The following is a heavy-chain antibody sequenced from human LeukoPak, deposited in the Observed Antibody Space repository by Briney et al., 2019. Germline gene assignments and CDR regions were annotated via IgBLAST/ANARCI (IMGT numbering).Heavy chain of an antibody. D-gene: IGHD6-19*01. CDR3: ARVTSSGWYQANH. J-gene: IGHJ5*02. V-gene: IGHV1-58*01. CDR1: GFTFTSSA. Sequence: SVKVSCKASGFTFTSSAVQWVRQARGQRLEWIGWIVVGSGNTNYAQKFQERVTITRDMSTSTAYMELSSLRSEDTAVYYCARVTSSGWYQANHWGPGTLVTVSS. CDR2: IVVGSGNT.